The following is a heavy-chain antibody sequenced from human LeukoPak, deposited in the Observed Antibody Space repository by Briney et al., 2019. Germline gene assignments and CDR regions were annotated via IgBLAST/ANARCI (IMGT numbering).Heavy chain of an antibody. D-gene: IGHD5-18*01. Sequence: ASVKVSCKASGYTFTSYYIHWVRQAPGQGLEWMGMINPSGGDTSYAQKFQGRVTMTRDTSTSTVYMELSSLRSEDTAVYYCARDPGYSYGTTAHYGMDVWGQGTTVTVSS. CDR2: INPSGGDT. J-gene: IGHJ6*02. CDR1: GYTFTSYY. V-gene: IGHV1-46*01. CDR3: ARDPGYSYGTTAHYGMDV.